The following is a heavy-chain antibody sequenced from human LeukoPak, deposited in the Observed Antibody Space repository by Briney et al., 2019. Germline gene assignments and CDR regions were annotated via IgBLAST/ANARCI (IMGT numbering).Heavy chain of an antibody. D-gene: IGHD4-23*01. J-gene: IGHJ4*02. CDR2: FDPEDGET. CDR1: GYTLTELS. V-gene: IGHV1-24*01. CDR3: ATVTRWYGGGPFDY. Sequence: ASVKVSCKVSGYTLTELSMHWVRQAPGKGLEWMGGFDPEDGETIYAQKFQGRVTMTEDTSTDTAYMELSSLRSEDTAVYYCATVTRWYGGGPFDYWGQGTLVTVSS.